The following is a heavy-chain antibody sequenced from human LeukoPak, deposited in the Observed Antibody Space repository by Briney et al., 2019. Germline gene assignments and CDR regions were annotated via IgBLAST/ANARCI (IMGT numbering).Heavy chain of an antibody. Sequence: PSETLSLTCTVSGDSISSDDYYWSWIRQPAGKGLEWIGRFSASGNSNYNPSLKSRVTISVDTSKNQFSLKLSSVTAADTAVYYCARTLWFGRSIWGKGTTVTISS. CDR1: GDSISSDDYY. V-gene: IGHV4-61*02. CDR3: ARTLWFGRSI. D-gene: IGHD3-10*01. J-gene: IGHJ6*04. CDR2: FSASGNS.